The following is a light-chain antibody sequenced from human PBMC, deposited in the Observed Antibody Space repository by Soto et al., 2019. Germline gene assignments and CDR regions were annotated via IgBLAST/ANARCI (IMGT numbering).Light chain of an antibody. CDR3: QQYNDWWT. CDR1: QSVAKY. Sequence: EIVMTQSPATLSVSPLEIATLSFRTSQSVAKYLAWYQHKPGQAPRLLIYGASTRATGIPARFSGSGSGTEFTLTINSLQTEDVALYYCQQYNDWWTFGQGTKVDIK. V-gene: IGKV3-15*01. CDR2: GAS. J-gene: IGKJ1*01.